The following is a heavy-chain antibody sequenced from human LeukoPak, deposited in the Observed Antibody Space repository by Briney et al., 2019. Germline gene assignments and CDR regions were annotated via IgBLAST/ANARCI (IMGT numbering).Heavy chain of an antibody. J-gene: IGHJ3*02. CDR1: GYTFTGYY. V-gene: IGHV1-2*02. CDR2: VNTKSGGI. Sequence: ASVKVSCKASGYTFTGYYMHWVRQAPGQGLEWMGWVNTKSGGINYAQKFQGRVTMTRDTSISTAYMELSRLRSDDTAVYYCATGVGLFDAFDIWGQGTMVTVSS. CDR3: ATGVGLFDAFDI. D-gene: IGHD7-27*01.